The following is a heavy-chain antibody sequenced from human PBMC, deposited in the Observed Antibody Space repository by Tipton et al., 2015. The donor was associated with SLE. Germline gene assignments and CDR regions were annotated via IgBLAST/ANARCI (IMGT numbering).Heavy chain of an antibody. J-gene: IGHJ4*02. CDR1: GFTFSSYA. CDR3: AKDLLLWFGETVDY. CDR2: ISGSGGST. Sequence: SLRLSCAASGFTFSSYAMSWVRQAPGKGLEWVSAISGSGGSTYYADSVKGRFTISRDNSKNTLYLQMNSLRAEGTAVYYCAKDLLLWFGETVDYWGQGTLVTVSS. D-gene: IGHD3-10*01. V-gene: IGHV3-23*01.